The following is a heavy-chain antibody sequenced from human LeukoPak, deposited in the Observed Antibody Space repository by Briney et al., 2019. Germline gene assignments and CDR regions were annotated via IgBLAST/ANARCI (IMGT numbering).Heavy chain of an antibody. Sequence: SETLSLTCAVYGGSFNGHYWNWLRQPAGKGLEWIGRNTTGTTNYNPSLKGRVTISLDTARNQFSLKLSSVTAADTAVYYCARRQDGHDYCGQGTLVTVSS. V-gene: IGHV4-59*10. CDR3: ARRQDGHDY. J-gene: IGHJ4*02. CDR2: NTTGTT. CDR1: GGSFNGHY.